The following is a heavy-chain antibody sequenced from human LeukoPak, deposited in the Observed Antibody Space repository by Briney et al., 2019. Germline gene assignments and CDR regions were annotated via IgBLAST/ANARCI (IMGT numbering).Heavy chain of an antibody. CDR2: IRYDGSNK. CDR3: AKQYYYGSGSYSWFDP. CDR1: GFAFSSYA. Sequence: PGGSLRLSCAASGFAFSSYAMTWVRQAPGKGLEWVAFIRYDGSNKYYADSVKGRFTISRDNSKNTLYLQMNSLRAEDTAVYYCAKQYYYGSGSYSWFDPWGQGTLVTVSS. V-gene: IGHV3-30*02. J-gene: IGHJ5*02. D-gene: IGHD3-10*01.